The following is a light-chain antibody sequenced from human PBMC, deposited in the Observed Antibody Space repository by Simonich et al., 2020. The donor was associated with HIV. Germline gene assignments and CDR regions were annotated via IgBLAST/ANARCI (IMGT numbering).Light chain of an antibody. V-gene: IGLV2-11*01. CDR1: SIDVGAYNY. CDR3: CSYAGSYTLV. CDR2: DVT. J-gene: IGLJ3*02. Sequence: QSALTQPRSVSGSPGQSVTISCTGTSIDVGAYNYVSWYQQPPGKAPKLMINDVTKRPSGVPDRFSGSKSGNTASLTISGLQAEDEADYYCCSYAGSYTLVFGGGTKLTVL.